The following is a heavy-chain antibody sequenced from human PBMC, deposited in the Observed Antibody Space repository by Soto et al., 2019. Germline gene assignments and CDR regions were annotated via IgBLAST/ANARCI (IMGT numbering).Heavy chain of an antibody. Sequence: GSLRLSCAASGFTFSSYAMHWVRQAPGKGLEWVAVISYDGSNKYYADSVKGRFTISRDNSKNTLYLQMNSLRAEDTAVYYCARGLMGDGYSFFDYWGQGTLVTVSS. V-gene: IGHV3-30-3*01. CDR1: GFTFSSYA. CDR2: ISYDGSNK. CDR3: ARGLMGDGYSFFDY. J-gene: IGHJ4*02. D-gene: IGHD4-4*01.